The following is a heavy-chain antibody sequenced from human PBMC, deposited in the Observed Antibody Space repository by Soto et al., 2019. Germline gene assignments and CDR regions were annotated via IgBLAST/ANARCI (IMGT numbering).Heavy chain of an antibody. CDR1: GFTFRNYD. CDR2: ISAAGDP. Sequence: EVQLVESGGGLVQPGGSLRLSCEASGFTFRNYDMHWVRQGTGKGLEWVSGISAAGDPDYADSVEGRFTISRENAQNSFFLQMNILRFGDTAVYYCARTDRDFYGLYVWGQGTTVIVSS. J-gene: IGHJ6*02. V-gene: IGHV3-13*05. D-gene: IGHD1-1*01. CDR3: ARTDRDFYGLYV.